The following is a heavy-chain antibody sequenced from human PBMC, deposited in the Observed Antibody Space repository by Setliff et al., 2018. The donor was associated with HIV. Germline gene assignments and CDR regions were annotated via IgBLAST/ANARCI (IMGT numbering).Heavy chain of an antibody. J-gene: IGHJ4*02. Sequence: SETLSLTCTVSGDTDFYWNWSRQPPGKGLEWIGYIHASGKTNYNPSLKSRVTISLDTSKMQFSLHLTSVTAADTAVYYCATLAPSGGNFLAYWGQGTLVTVSS. D-gene: IGHD2-21*02. V-gene: IGHV4-4*09. CDR3: ATLAPSGGNFLAY. CDR2: IHASGKT. CDR1: GDTDFY.